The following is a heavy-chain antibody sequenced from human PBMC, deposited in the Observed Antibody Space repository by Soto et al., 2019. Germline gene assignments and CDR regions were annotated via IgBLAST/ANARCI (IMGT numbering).Heavy chain of an antibody. Sequence: ASVKVSCKTSGYTFTSYVIHWVRQAPGQRPEWMGWINGGNGNTGYSQIFQDRVTITRDTSTSTAYMELSSLRGEDTAVYYCARSLSVRGVSRSDYWGQGTLVTVSS. V-gene: IGHV1-3*01. D-gene: IGHD3-10*02. CDR3: ARSLSVRGVSRSDY. CDR1: GYTFTSYV. J-gene: IGHJ4*02. CDR2: INGGNGNT.